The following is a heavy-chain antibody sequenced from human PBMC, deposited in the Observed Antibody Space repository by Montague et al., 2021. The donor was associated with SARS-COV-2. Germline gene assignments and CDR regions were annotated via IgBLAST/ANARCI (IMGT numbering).Heavy chain of an antibody. J-gene: IGHJ4*02. CDR3: ARSESTSYSSSSFDS. D-gene: IGHD6-13*01. CDR2: IYYSGST. CDR1: GGSISSGGYY. V-gene: IGHV4-31*03. Sequence: TLSLTCIVSGGSISSGGYYWSWIRQHAGKGLEWIGYIYYSGSTYYNPSLKSRLSISVDTSKNHFSLRLSSVTAADTAVYYCARSESTSYSSSSFDSWGQGTLVTVSS.